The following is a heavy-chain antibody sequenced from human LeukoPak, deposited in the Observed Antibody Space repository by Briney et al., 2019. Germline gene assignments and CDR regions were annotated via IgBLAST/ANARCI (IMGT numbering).Heavy chain of an antibody. CDR2: INSDGSST. Sequence: QSGGSLRLSCAASGFTFSSYWMHWVRQAPGEGLVWVSRINSDGSSTSYADSVKGRFTISRDNAKNTLYLQMNSLRAEDTGVYYCARDLPTPAGMDVWGQGTTVTVFS. J-gene: IGHJ6*02. V-gene: IGHV3-74*01. CDR3: ARDLPTPAGMDV. CDR1: GFTFSSYW. D-gene: IGHD2-15*01.